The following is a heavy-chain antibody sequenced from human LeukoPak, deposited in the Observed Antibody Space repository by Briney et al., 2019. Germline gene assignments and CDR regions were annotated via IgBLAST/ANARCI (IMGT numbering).Heavy chain of an antibody. CDR1: GFTFSSYW. V-gene: IGHV3-7*01. Sequence: GGSLRLSSAASGFTFSSYWMSWVRQAPGKGLEWVANMNQDGSQKNYVDSVKGRFTISRDNAKNSLYLQMNSLRAEDTAVYYCAREGFLDYWGQGTLVTVSS. CDR2: MNQDGSQK. CDR3: AREGFLDY. J-gene: IGHJ4*02. D-gene: IGHD3-3*01.